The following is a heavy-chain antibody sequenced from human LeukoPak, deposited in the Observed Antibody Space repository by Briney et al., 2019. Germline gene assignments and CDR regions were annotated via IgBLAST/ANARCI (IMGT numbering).Heavy chain of an antibody. J-gene: IGHJ4*02. V-gene: IGHV3-48*01. CDR2: ISSSSSTI. Sequence: GGSLRLSCAASGFTFSSYSMNWVRQAPGKGLEWVSYISSSSSTIYYADSVKGRFTISRDNAKNTLYLQMNSLRAEDTAVYYCAKGSGWYPDYFDYWGQGTLVTVSS. D-gene: IGHD6-19*01. CDR1: GFTFSSYS. CDR3: AKGSGWYPDYFDY.